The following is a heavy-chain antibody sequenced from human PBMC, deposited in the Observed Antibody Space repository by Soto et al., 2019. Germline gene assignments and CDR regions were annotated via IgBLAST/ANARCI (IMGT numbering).Heavy chain of an antibody. CDR3: ARGRSLGYAFLHNWFDP. V-gene: IGHV1-18*01. CDR2: ISPNRNKT. J-gene: IGHJ5*02. CDR1: GYTFSNFG. Sequence: GASVKVSCKASGYTFSNFGISWVRQAPGEGLEWMGLISPNRNKTNIAQKFQGRVTMTRDTSTSTFFLELSSLRSEDTAVYYCARGRSLGYAFLHNWFDPWGQGTLVTVSS. D-gene: IGHD5-12*01.